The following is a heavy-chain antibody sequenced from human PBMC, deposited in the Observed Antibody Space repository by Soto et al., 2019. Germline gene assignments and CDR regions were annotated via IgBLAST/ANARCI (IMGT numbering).Heavy chain of an antibody. D-gene: IGHD3-9*01. Sequence: PSETLSLTCAVYGGSFSGYYWSWIRQPPGKGLEWIGEINHSGSTNYNPSLKSRVTISVDTSKNQFSLKLSSVTAADTAVYYCARFLGGFDWSIPPSKIYYYHYGMDVWGQGTTVTVSS. CDR3: ARFLGGFDWSIPPSKIYYYHYGMDV. V-gene: IGHV4-34*01. CDR2: INHSGST. CDR1: GGSFSGYY. J-gene: IGHJ6*02.